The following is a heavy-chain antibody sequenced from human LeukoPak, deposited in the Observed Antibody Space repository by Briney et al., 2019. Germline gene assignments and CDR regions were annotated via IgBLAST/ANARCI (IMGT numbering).Heavy chain of an antibody. Sequence: SVKVSCKASGGTFSSYAISWVRQAPGQGLEWMGGIIPIFGTANYAQKFQGRVTITTDESTSTAYMELSSLRSEDTAVHYCARVKGGSGSTIFDYWGQGTLVTVSS. J-gene: IGHJ4*02. D-gene: IGHD3-10*01. CDR2: IIPIFGTA. V-gene: IGHV1-69*05. CDR1: GGTFSSYA. CDR3: ARVKGGSGSTIFDY.